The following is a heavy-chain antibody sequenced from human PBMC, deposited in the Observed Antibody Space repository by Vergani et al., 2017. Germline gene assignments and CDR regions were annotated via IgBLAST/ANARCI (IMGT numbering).Heavy chain of an antibody. CDR1: GYTFSNYY. J-gene: IGHJ4*02. Sequence: QVQVVQSGAEVKKSGASEKVSCKTSGYTFSNYYMHWVRQAPGQGLEWMGTINPSGGHTNYAQKFQGRVTMTRDTSTSTVYMELSSLRSEDTAIYYCARGDYGILTGYRYWGQGTLVTVSA. D-gene: IGHD3-9*01. V-gene: IGHV1-46*03. CDR2: INPSGGHT. CDR3: ARGDYGILTGYRY.